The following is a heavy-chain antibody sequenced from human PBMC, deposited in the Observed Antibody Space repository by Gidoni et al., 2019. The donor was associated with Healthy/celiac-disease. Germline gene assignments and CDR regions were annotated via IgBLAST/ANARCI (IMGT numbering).Heavy chain of an antibody. V-gene: IGHV3-30*01. Sequence: QVQLVESGGGVVQPGRSLRLSCAASGFTFSSYAMHWVRQAPGKGLEWVAVISYDGSNKYYADSVKGRFTISRDNSKNTLYLQMNSLRAEDTAVYYCARDKYYYDSSGSYGMDVWGQGTTVTVSS. CDR1: GFTFSSYA. CDR3: ARDKYYYDSSGSYGMDV. D-gene: IGHD3-22*01. J-gene: IGHJ6*02. CDR2: ISYDGSNK.